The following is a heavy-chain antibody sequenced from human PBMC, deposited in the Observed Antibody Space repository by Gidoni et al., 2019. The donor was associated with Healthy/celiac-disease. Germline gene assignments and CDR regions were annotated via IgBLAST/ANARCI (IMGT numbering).Heavy chain of an antibody. J-gene: IGHJ4*02. V-gene: IGHV3-49*04. Sequence: EVQLVESGGGLVQPGRSLRLSCTASGFTFGDYAMSWVRQAPGKGLECVGFIRSKAYGGTTEYAASVKGRFTISRDDSKSIAYLQMNSLKTEDTAVYYCTTFRITYYYDSSAGEYYFDYWGQGTLVTVSS. CDR1: GFTFGDYA. D-gene: IGHD3-22*01. CDR2: IRSKAYGGTT. CDR3: TTFRITYYYDSSAGEYYFDY.